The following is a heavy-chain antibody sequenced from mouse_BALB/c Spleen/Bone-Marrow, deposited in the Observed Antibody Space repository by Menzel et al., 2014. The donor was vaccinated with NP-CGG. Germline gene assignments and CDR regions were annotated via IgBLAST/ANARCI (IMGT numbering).Heavy chain of an antibody. CDR3: ARRRDYDYFDY. CDR1: GFTFSNYG. CDR2: ISSGGTYT. Sequence: EVKLMESGGDLVKPGGSLKLSCAASGFTFSNYGMSWVRQIPDKRLEWVATISSGGTYTFYPDSVKGRFTISRDNTKNTLTLQMTSPKSEDTAMYYCARRRDYDYFDYWGQGTTLTVSS. V-gene: IGHV5-6*02. D-gene: IGHD2-4*01. J-gene: IGHJ2*01.